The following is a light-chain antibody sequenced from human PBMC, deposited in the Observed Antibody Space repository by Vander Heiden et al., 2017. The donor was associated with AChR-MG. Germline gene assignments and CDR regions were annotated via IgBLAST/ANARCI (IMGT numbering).Light chain of an antibody. J-gene: IGLJ3*02. CDR1: SGSIASNY. Sequence: FMLTQPPSVSESPGKTITISCTRSSGSIASNYGQWYRQRPGSAPTTVIFEDNRRPSGVPDRVSASIDISSNSASLIISGLKTEDEADYYCQSYDSSNLWVFGGGTKVTVL. CDR2: EDN. CDR3: QSYDSSNLWV. V-gene: IGLV6-57*04.